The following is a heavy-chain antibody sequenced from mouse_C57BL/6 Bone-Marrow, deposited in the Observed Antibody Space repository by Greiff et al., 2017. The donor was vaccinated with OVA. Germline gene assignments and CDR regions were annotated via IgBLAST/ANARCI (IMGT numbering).Heavy chain of an antibody. Sequence: VQLHQSGPELVKPGASVKMSCKSSGSSFPDSNMHWVKQSPGNSLAWIGYINPNNGGTSYNQKFKGKATLTVNKSSSTAYMELRSLTSEDSAVYYCARGSSDGSSPSYWYFDVWGTGTTVTVSS. V-gene: IGHV1-22*01. CDR3: ARGSSDGSSPSYWYFDV. J-gene: IGHJ1*03. CDR1: GSSFPDSN. D-gene: IGHD1-1*01. CDR2: INPNNGGT.